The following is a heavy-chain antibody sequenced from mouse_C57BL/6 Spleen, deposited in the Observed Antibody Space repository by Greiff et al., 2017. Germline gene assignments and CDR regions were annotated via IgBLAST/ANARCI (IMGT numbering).Heavy chain of an antibody. J-gene: IGHJ1*03. Sequence: VQLKQSVAELVRPGASVKLSCTASGFNIKNTYMHWVKQRPEQGLEWIGRIDPATGNTKYAPTFQGKATITADTSSHTAYLQLSSLTSEDTAIYYCARSITTVVRYFEVWGTGTTVTVSS. CDR2: IDPATGNT. CDR3: ARSITTVVRYFEV. CDR1: GFNIKNTY. D-gene: IGHD1-1*01. V-gene: IGHV14-3*01.